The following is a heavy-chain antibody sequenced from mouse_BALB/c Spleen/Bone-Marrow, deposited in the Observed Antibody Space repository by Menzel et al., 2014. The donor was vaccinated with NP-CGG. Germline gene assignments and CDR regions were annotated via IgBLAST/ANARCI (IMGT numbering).Heavy chain of an antibody. CDR1: EYTFNSYW. CDR2: TSPGSGIT. CDR3: AEPPY. V-gene: IGHV1-9*01. Sequence: VHLVDSGVQHMKAWASVKLSGKATEYTFNSYWLMWVKPKPGHGLEWIGETSPGSGITNYNEQYKVKATFNADTALSTAYMQVNSLTSEAPAVYYFAEPPYWGQGTRVTVSA. J-gene: IGHJ3*01.